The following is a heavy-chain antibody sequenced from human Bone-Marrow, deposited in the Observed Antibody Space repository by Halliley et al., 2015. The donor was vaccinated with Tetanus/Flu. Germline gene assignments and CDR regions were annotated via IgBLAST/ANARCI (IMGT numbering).Heavy chain of an antibody. CDR2: YSGSP. CDR3: ARVLLGFCSGGDCYAGNGLDV. Sequence: YSGSPFYNPPLKNRVSMSLDTSKNQFSLRLTSVTAADSAVYFCARVLLGFCSGGDCYAGNGLDVWGQGTTVTVSA. D-gene: IGHD2-15*01. J-gene: IGHJ6*01. V-gene: IGHV4-30-4*01.